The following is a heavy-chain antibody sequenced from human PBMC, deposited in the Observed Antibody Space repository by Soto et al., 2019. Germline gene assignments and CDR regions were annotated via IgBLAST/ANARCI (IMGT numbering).Heavy chain of an antibody. J-gene: IGHJ4*02. CDR3: ARGDYGDPSGFDY. D-gene: IGHD4-17*01. Sequence: QVQLQESGPGLLKPSQTLSLTCTVSGVSISSGGYYWGWIRQHPGKGLEWIGFIYYSGSTYYSPSLKSRVTVSLDTSKNQFSLNLSSVTAADTAVYYCARGDYGDPSGFDYWGQGTLVTVSS. CDR1: GVSISSGGYY. CDR2: IYYSGST. V-gene: IGHV4-31*03.